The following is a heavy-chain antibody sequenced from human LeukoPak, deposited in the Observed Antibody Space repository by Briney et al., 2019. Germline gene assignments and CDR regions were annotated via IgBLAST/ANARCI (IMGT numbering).Heavy chain of an antibody. Sequence: SETLSLSCTVSGGSISSYCWSWIRQPPGKGLEWIGYIYYSGSTNYNPSLKSRVTISVDTSKDQFSLKLSSVTAADTAVYYCARVLSPSESYEDAFHIWGQGTMVTVSS. CDR3: ARVLSPSESYEDAFHI. D-gene: IGHD1-26*01. J-gene: IGHJ3*02. CDR2: IYYSGST. V-gene: IGHV4-59*01. CDR1: GGSISSYC.